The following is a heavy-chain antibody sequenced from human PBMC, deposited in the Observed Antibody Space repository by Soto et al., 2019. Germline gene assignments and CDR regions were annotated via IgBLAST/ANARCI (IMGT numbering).Heavy chain of an antibody. J-gene: IGHJ5*02. CDR2: INPDNGNT. CDR3: ARGIATGQLDP. CDR1: GYTFTRYT. D-gene: IGHD2-15*01. V-gene: IGHV1-3*01. Sequence: QVPLVQSGAEVKKPGASVKIPCKASGYTFTRYTMNWVRQAPGQRLEWMGWINPDNGNTKSSQKFQDRVIITRDTSASTAYMDLSSLRSEDTAVYYCARGIATGQLDPWGQGTLVTVSS.